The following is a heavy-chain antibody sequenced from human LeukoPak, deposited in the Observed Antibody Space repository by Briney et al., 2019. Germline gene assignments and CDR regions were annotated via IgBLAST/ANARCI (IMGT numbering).Heavy chain of an antibody. Sequence: PSETLSLTCTVSGGSISDFYWSWIRQPPGKGLEYIGYIYESGTADYNPSLESRVTMSVDTSKNQFSLKLSSVTAADTAVYYCARQDTAMVAGGVDYWGQGTLVTVSS. V-gene: IGHV4-59*01. CDR3: ARQDTAMVAGGVDY. J-gene: IGHJ4*02. CDR1: GGSISDFY. CDR2: IYESGTA. D-gene: IGHD5-18*01.